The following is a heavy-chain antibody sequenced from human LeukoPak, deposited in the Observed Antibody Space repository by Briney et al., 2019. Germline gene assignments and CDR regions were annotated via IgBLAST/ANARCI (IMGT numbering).Heavy chain of an antibody. Sequence: ASVKVSCKASGYTFTSYGISWVRQAPGQGLEWMGWISAYNGNTNYAQKLQGRVTMTTDTSTSTAYMELRSLRSDDTAVYYCARDLSELRLLEWLSHDNWFDPWGQGTLVTVSS. D-gene: IGHD3-3*01. CDR2: ISAYNGNT. V-gene: IGHV1-18*01. CDR3: ARDLSELRLLEWLSHDNWFDP. J-gene: IGHJ5*02. CDR1: GYTFTSYG.